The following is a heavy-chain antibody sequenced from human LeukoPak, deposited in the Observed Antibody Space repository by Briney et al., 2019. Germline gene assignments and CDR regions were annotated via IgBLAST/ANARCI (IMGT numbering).Heavy chain of an antibody. CDR3: ARRTTGTTYFDY. CDR2: IYTSGST. Sequence: SSETLSLTCTVSGGSISSDYWSWIRQPAGKGLEWIGRIYTSGSTDYNPSLKSRVTMSIDTSKNQFSLKLTSVTAADTAVYYCARRTTGTTYFDYWGQGTLVTVSS. J-gene: IGHJ4*02. D-gene: IGHD1-1*01. CDR1: GGSISSDY. V-gene: IGHV4-4*07.